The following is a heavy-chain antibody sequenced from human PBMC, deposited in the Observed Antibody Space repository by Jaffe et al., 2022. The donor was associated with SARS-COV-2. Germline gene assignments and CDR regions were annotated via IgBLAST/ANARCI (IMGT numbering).Heavy chain of an antibody. Sequence: EVQLVESGGGLVQPGGSLRLSCAASGFTFSSYAMSWVRQAPGKGLEWVSAISGSGGSTYYADSVKGRFTISRDNSKNTLYLQMNSLRAEDTAVYYCAKAERVVRGVKLYYYYMDVWGKGTTVTVSS. J-gene: IGHJ6*03. CDR1: GFTFSSYA. CDR2: ISGSGGST. D-gene: IGHD3-10*01. CDR3: AKAERVVRGVKLYYYYMDV. V-gene: IGHV3-23*04.